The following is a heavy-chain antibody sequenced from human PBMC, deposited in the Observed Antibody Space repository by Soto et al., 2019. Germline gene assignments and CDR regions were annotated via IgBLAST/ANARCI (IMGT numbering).Heavy chain of an antibody. Sequence: GGSLRLSCEASGFTFDDYAMHWARQAPGKGLEWVSGITWNSGDIVYTGSVKGRFTISRDNAKNSLYLQMNSLRVGDTALYYCAKSRGIAGRPLDSWGQGTLVTVSS. V-gene: IGHV3-9*01. J-gene: IGHJ4*02. CDR3: AKSRGIAGRPLDS. D-gene: IGHD6-6*01. CDR2: ITWNSGDI. CDR1: GFTFDDYA.